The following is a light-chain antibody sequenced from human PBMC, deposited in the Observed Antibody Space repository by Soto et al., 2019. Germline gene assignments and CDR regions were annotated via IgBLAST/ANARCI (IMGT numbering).Light chain of an antibody. CDR3: QQYNGT. J-gene: IGKJ1*01. Sequence: DIQMTQSPSTLSASVGDRVTITCRASQSISSWLAWYQQKPGKAPNLLIYKASSLESGVPSRFSGSGSGTEFTLTISSLQPDDYATYYCQQYNGTFGQGTKVETK. CDR1: QSISSW. CDR2: KAS. V-gene: IGKV1-5*03.